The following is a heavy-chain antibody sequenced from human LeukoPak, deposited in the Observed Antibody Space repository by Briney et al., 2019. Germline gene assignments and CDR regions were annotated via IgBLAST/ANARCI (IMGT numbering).Heavy chain of an antibody. D-gene: IGHD2-8*01. J-gene: IGHJ4*02. V-gene: IGHV7-4-1*02. CDR3: ARARFCTIGSCYSDY. CDR2: INTNTGNP. CDR1: GYTFTAYT. Sequence: ASVKVSCKASGYTFTAYTLIWVRQAPGQGLEWMGWINTNTGNPTYAQGFTGRFVFSLDTSVSTAYLQISSLKAEDTAVYYCARARFCTIGSCYSDYWGQGTLVTVSS.